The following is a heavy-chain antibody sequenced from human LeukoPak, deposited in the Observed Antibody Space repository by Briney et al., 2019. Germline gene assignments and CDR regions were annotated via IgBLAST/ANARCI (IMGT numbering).Heavy chain of an antibody. D-gene: IGHD6-13*01. CDR2: INPNSGGT. CDR1: GYTFTGYY. J-gene: IGHJ5*02. Sequence: ASVKVSCKASGYTFTGYYMHWVRQAPGQGLEWMGWINPNSGGTIYAQKFQGRVTMTRDTSISTAYMELSRLRSDDTAVYYCARGGDSSSWYGWLDPWGQGTLVTVSS. CDR3: ARGGDSSSWYGWLDP. V-gene: IGHV1-2*02.